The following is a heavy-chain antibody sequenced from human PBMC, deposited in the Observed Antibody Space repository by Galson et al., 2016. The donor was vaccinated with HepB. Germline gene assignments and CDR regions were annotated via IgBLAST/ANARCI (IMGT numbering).Heavy chain of an antibody. V-gene: IGHV3-15*07. D-gene: IGHD1-26*01. CDR3: TTDGATTPYRAFDV. Sequence: SLRLSCAASGFIFINAWMHWVRRAPGKGLEWVGRIKIEAHGGTADYAASVKGRFTISRDDSKNTLYLQMNRLKTEDTALYYCTTDGATTPYRAFDVWGQGTVVTVSS. CDR2: IKIEAHGGTA. J-gene: IGHJ3*01. CDR1: GFIFINAW.